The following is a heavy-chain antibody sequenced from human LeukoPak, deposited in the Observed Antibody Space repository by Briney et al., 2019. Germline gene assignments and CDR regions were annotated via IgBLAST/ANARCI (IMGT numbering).Heavy chain of an antibody. V-gene: IGHV4-39*01. CDR3: ARHESWSYSYFDP. Sequence: SETLSLTCIVSGGSISSSSYFWGWIRQPPGKGLEWIGSIYYSGSTYYNPSLKSRVTISVDTSKNQFSLRLSSVTAADTALYYCARHESWSYSYFDPWGQGTLVTVSS. CDR1: GGSISSSSYF. J-gene: IGHJ5*02. D-gene: IGHD1-26*01. CDR2: IYYSGST.